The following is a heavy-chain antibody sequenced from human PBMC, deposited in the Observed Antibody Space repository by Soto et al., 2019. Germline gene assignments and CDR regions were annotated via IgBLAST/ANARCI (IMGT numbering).Heavy chain of an antibody. V-gene: IGHV4-30-4*01. D-gene: IGHD2-2*02. J-gene: IGHJ4*02. Sequence: PSETLSLTCNVFGGSISSGDYYWSWIRQPPGKGLEWIGYTYYSGSTYYNPSLKSRVTISIDTSKNQFSLKLTSVTAADTAVYYCARIYCSSSRCYIGAFDYWGQGALVTVSS. CDR2: TYYSGST. CDR3: ARIYCSSSRCYIGAFDY. CDR1: GGSISSGDYY.